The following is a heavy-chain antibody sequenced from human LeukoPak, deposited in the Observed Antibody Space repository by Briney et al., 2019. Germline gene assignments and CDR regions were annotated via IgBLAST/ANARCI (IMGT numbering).Heavy chain of an antibody. V-gene: IGHV3-21*06. Sequence: GGSLRLSCAASGFTFSTYYMHWVRQAPGKGLEWVSSIRGESDYIYYRDSVKGRFTISRDNAKNSLYLQMNRLRVEDTAVYFCVREHYDFFLDYWGQGTLVTVSS. D-gene: IGHD3-3*01. J-gene: IGHJ4*02. CDR2: IRGESDYI. CDR1: GFTFSTYY. CDR3: VREHYDFFLDY.